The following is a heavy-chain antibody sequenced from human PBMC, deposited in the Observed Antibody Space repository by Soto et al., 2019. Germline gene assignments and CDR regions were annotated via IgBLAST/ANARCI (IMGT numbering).Heavy chain of an antibody. D-gene: IGHD3-10*01. Sequence: GGSLRLSCAASGFTFSSYWMSWVRQAPGKGLEWVANIKQDGSEKYYVDSVKGRFTISRDNAKNSLYLQMNSLRAEDTAVYYCVSTLTYYYGSGSRGYYFDYWGQGTLVTVSS. CDR1: GFTFSSYW. CDR2: IKQDGSEK. V-gene: IGHV3-7*01. CDR3: VSTLTYYYGSGSRGYYFDY. J-gene: IGHJ4*02.